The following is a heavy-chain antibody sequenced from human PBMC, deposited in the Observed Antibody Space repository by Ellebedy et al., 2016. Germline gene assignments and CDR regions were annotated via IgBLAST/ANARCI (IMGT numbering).Heavy chain of an antibody. CDR2: IKSKTDGGTT. CDR3: TTDVTTSTVTTDY. V-gene: IGHV3-15*07. J-gene: IGHJ4*02. Sequence: GESLKISCAASGFTFSNAWMNWVRQAPGKGLEWVGRIKSKTDGGTTDYAAPVKGRFTISRDDSKNTLYLQMNSLKTEDTAVYYCTTDVTTSTVTTDYWGQGTLVTVSS. CDR1: GFTFSNAW. D-gene: IGHD4-17*01.